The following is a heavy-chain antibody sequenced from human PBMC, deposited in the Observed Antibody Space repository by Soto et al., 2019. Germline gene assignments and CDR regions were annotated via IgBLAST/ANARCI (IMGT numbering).Heavy chain of an antibody. Sequence: SVKVSCKASGGTFSSHAISWVRQAPGRGLEWMGGIIPIFGTTNYAQNFRARVTITADEPTSTAYMELSSLTSEDTAVYYCGSVGYCSSTNCLFYYYHYGMDVWGQGTTVTVSS. CDR3: GSVGYCSSTNCLFYYYHYGMDV. D-gene: IGHD2-2*03. CDR2: IIPIFGTT. V-gene: IGHV1-69*13. J-gene: IGHJ6*02. CDR1: GGTFSSHA.